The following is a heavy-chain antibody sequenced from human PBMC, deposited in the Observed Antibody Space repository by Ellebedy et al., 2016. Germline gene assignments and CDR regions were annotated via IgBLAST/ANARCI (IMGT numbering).Heavy chain of an antibody. V-gene: IGHV3-23*01. Sequence: GESLKISCAASGFTFSNYAMSWVRQAPGKGLEWVSGISGSGGSTNYADSVKGRFTISRDNSKNTLYLQMNSLRAEDTAVYYCANQQKLYYDVWSGYYSNHPFDYWGQGTLVTVSS. J-gene: IGHJ4*02. CDR1: GFTFSNYA. D-gene: IGHD3-3*01. CDR2: ISGSGGST. CDR3: ANQQKLYYDVWSGYYSNHPFDY.